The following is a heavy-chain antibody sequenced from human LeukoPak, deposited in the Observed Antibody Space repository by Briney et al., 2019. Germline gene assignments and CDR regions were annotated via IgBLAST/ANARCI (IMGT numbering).Heavy chain of an antibody. CDR1: GGSFSGYY. Sequence: SETLSLTCAVYGGSFSGYYWSWIRQPPGKGLEWIGEINHSGSTNYNPSLKSRVTISVDTSKNQFSLKLSSVTAADTAVYYCARSDELTRTFDYWGQETLVTVSS. V-gene: IGHV4-34*01. J-gene: IGHJ4*02. D-gene: IGHD1-26*01. CDR3: ARSDELTRTFDY. CDR2: INHSGST.